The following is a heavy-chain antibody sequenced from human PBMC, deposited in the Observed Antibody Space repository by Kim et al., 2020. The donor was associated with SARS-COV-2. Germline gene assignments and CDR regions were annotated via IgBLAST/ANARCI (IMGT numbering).Heavy chain of an antibody. V-gene: IGHV5-51*01. CDR2: T. CDR3: ARLYGSSLDY. Sequence: TRYSPSIQGTLTISTDKSISTAYLQWSSLKASDTAMYYCARLYGSSLDYWGQGTLVTVSS. J-gene: IGHJ4*02. D-gene: IGHD6-6*01.